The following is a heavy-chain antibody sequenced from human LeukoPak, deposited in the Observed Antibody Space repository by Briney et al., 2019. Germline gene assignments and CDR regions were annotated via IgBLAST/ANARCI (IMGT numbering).Heavy chain of an antibody. Sequence: GGSLRLSCAASGFTVSSDYMTWVRQTPAKGLEWVSAISGSGGSTYYADSVKGRFTISRDNSKNTLYLQMNSLRAEDTAVYYCAKDRSSSWYTFSDYWGQGTLVTVSS. CDR2: ISGSGGST. D-gene: IGHD6-13*01. V-gene: IGHV3-23*01. J-gene: IGHJ4*02. CDR3: AKDRSSSWYTFSDY. CDR1: GFTVSSDY.